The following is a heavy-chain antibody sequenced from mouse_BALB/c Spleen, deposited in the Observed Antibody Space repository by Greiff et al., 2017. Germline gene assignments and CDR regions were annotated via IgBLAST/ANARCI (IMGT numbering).Heavy chain of an antibody. CDR1: GFSLTSYG. CDR2: IWAGGST. Sequence: QVQLKESGPGLVTPSQSLSITCTVSGFSLTSYGVHWVRQPPGKGLEWLGVIWAGGSTNYNSALMSRLSISKDNSKSQVFLKMNSLQTDDTAMYYCARGGHYAMDYWGQGTSVTVSS. J-gene: IGHJ4*01. V-gene: IGHV2-9*02. CDR3: ARGGHYAMDY.